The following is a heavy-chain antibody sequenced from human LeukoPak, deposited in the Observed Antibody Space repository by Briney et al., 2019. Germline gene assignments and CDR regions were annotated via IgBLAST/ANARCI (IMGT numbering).Heavy chain of an antibody. Sequence: SETLSLTCTVPAYSISSGYYWGWIRQPPGKGLEWIGSIYHSGNSYYNPSLKSRVTISVDTSKNQFSLKLNSVTAADTAVYYCARVLADQHDYWGQGTLVTVSS. J-gene: IGHJ4*02. D-gene: IGHD3-16*01. CDR1: AYSISSGYY. CDR2: IYHSGNS. CDR3: ARVLADQHDY. V-gene: IGHV4-38-2*02.